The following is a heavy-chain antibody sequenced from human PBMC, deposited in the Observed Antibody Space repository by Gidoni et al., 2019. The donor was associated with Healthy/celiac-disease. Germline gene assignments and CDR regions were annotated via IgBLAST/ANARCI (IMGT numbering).Heavy chain of an antibody. Sequence: QVQLVESGGGVVKPGRSLRLSCAAPGLTFGSYGRHWVRQAPGKGLEWVAVISYDGSNKYYADSVKGRFTISRDNSKNTLYLQMNSLRAEDTAVYYCAKDPGYYGSGSYDYWGQGTLVTVSS. CDR2: ISYDGSNK. CDR1: GLTFGSYG. V-gene: IGHV3-30*18. CDR3: AKDPGYYGSGSYDY. D-gene: IGHD3-10*01. J-gene: IGHJ4*02.